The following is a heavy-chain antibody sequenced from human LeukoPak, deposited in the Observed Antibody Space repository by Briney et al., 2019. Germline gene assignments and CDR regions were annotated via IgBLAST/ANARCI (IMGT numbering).Heavy chain of an antibody. CDR2: MYYSGSS. CDR1: GGSISGGGYF. CDR3: ARDRSGLYYFDY. D-gene: IGHD5-12*01. J-gene: IGHJ4*02. Sequence: SQTLSLTCTVSGGSISGGGYFWSWIRQHPGRGLERIGYMYYSGSSYYNPSLKSRVTISVDMSKNQFPLKLSSVTAADTAVYYCARDRSGLYYFDYWGQGTLVTVSS. V-gene: IGHV4-31*03.